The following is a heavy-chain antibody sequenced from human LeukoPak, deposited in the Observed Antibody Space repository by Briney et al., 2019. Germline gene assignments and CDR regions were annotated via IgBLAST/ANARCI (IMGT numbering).Heavy chain of an antibody. Sequence: GGSLRLSCAASGFTFSSYAMSWVRQAPGKGLEWVSAISGSGGSTYYADSVKGRFTIARDNSKNTLYLQMNSLRAEDTAVYYCAIAPSYSSAWYYYGMDVWGHGTTVTVFS. CDR3: AIAPSYSSAWYYYGMDV. V-gene: IGHV3-23*01. CDR1: GFTFSSYA. J-gene: IGHJ6*02. D-gene: IGHD6-19*01. CDR2: ISGSGGST.